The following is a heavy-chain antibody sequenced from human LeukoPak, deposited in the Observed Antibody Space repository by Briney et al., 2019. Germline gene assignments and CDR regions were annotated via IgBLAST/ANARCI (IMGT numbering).Heavy chain of an antibody. CDR1: GGSISSGGYY. CDR2: IYYSGST. J-gene: IGHJ4*02. CDR3: AGLDSSGYYEH. V-gene: IGHV4-31*03. D-gene: IGHD3-22*01. Sequence: SETLSLTCTVSGGSISSGGYYWSWIRQHPGKGLEWIGYIYYSGSTYYNPSLKSRVTISVETSKNQFSLKLSSVTAADTAVYYCAGLDSSGYYEHWGQGTLVTVSS.